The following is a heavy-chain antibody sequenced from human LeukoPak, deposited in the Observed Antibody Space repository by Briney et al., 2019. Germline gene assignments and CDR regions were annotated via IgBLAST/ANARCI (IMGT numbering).Heavy chain of an antibody. D-gene: IGHD6-13*01. CDR3: ATTSPGIAAAGADY. CDR1: GYTFTSYA. Sequence: ASVKVSCKASGYTFTSYAMNWVRQAPGQGLEWMGWINTNTGNPTYAQGFTGRFVFSLDTSVSTAYLQISSLKAEDTAVCYCATTSPGIAAAGADYWGQGTLVTVSS. J-gene: IGHJ4*02. V-gene: IGHV7-4-1*02. CDR2: INTNTGNP.